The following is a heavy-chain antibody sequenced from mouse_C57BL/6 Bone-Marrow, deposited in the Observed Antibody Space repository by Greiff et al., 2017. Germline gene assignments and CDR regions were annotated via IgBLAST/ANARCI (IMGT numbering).Heavy chain of an antibody. Sequence: QLQQSGAELVRPGASVKLSCTASGFNIKDDYMHWVKQRPEQGLEWIGWIDPENGDTEYASKFQGKATITADTSSNTAYLQLSSLTSEDTAVYYCTTKGGRYFDVWGTGTTVTVSS. CDR2: IDPENGDT. CDR3: TTKGGRYFDV. J-gene: IGHJ1*03. CDR1: GFNIKDDY. D-gene: IGHD1-1*02. V-gene: IGHV14-4*01.